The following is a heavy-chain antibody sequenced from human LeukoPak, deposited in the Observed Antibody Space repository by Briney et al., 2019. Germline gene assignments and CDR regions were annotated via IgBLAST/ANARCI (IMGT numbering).Heavy chain of an antibody. CDR2: INQDGGTE. CDR1: GFTFSTYW. V-gene: IGHV3-7*01. Sequence: PGGSLRLSCAASGFTFSTYWMSWVRQAPGKGLEWVANINQDGGTEYYVDSVKGRFTISRDNARNSLYLQMNSPRADDTGIYYCAREQRWSFDSWGQGTLVTVSS. CDR3: AREQRWSFDS. D-gene: IGHD4-23*01. J-gene: IGHJ4*02.